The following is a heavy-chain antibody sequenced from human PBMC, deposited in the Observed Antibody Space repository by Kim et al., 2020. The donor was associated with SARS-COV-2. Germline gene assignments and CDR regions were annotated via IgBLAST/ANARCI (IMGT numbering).Heavy chain of an antibody. CDR2: ISGSGGST. CDR1: GFTFSSYA. CDR3: AGYRDTAMVTDDYYYGMDV. Sequence: GGSLRLSCAASGFTFSSYAMSWVRQAPGKGLEWVSAISGSGGSTYYADSVKGRFTISRDNSKNTLYLQMNSLRAEDTAVYYCAGYRDTAMVTDDYYYGMDVWGQGTTVTVSS. J-gene: IGHJ6*02. D-gene: IGHD5-18*01. V-gene: IGHV3-23*01.